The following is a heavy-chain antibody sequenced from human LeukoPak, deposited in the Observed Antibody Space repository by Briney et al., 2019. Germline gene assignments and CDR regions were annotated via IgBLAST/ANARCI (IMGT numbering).Heavy chain of an antibody. CDR1: GFTFSSYA. CDR2: ISGSGGST. J-gene: IGHJ6*04. D-gene: IGHD2-2*02. Sequence: PGGSLRLSCAASGFTFSSYAMSWVRQAPGKGLEWVSAISGSGGSTYYADSVKGRFTISRDNSKNTLYLQMNSLRAEDTAVYYCARDPQSYTGYYGMDVWGKGTTVTVSS. V-gene: IGHV3-23*01. CDR3: ARDPQSYTGYYGMDV.